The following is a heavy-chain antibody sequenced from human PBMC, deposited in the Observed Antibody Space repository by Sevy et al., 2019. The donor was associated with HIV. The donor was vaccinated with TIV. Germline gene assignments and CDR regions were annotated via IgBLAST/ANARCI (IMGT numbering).Heavy chain of an antibody. V-gene: IGHV3-53*01. Sequence: GGSLRLSCAASGFTVSSNYMSWVRQAPGKGLEWVSVVYSSSNTYYADSVKGRFTISRDNSKNTVYLQMNSLRAEDTAVYYCARDYCSTTTFFYYYGMDVWGQGTTVTVSS. CDR2: VYSSSNT. D-gene: IGHD2-2*01. CDR1: GFTVSSNY. CDR3: ARDYCSTTTFFYYYGMDV. J-gene: IGHJ6*02.